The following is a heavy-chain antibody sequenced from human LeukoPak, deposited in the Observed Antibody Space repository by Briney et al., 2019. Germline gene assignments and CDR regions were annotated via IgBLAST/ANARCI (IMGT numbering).Heavy chain of an antibody. CDR1: GFTFSSYG. Sequence: GGSLRLSCAASGFTFSSYGMHWVRQAPGKGLEWVAVISYDGSNKYYADSVKGRFTISRDNSKNTLYLQMNSLRAEDTAVYYCARGYESYGDYLSAYWGQGTLVTVSS. CDR3: ARGYESYGDYLSAY. J-gene: IGHJ4*02. V-gene: IGHV3-30*03. D-gene: IGHD4-17*01. CDR2: ISYDGSNK.